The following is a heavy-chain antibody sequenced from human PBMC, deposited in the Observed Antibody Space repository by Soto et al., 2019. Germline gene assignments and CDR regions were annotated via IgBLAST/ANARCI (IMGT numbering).Heavy chain of an antibody. J-gene: IGHJ6*02. CDR2: ISSSSSYI. CDR3: AREVRRYYYYGMDV. V-gene: IGHV3-21*01. Sequence: GSLRLSCAASGFTFSSYSMNWVRQAPGKGLEWVSSISSSSSYIYYADSVKGRFTISRDNAKNSLYLQMNSLRAEDTAVYYCAREVRRYYYYGMDVWGQGTTVTVSS. CDR1: GFTFSSYS.